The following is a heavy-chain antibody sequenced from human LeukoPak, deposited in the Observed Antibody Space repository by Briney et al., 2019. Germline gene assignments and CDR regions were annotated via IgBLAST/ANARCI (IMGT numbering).Heavy chain of an antibody. CDR3: ARDPGGYYMDV. D-gene: IGHD3-10*01. CDR1: GGSISSYY. J-gene: IGHJ6*03. V-gene: IGHV4-59*01. Sequence: PSETLSLTCTVSGGSISSYYWSWIRQPPGKGLEWIGYIYYSGSTNYNPSLKSRVTISVDTSKNQFSLKLSSVTAADTVVYYCARDPGGYYMDVWGKGTTVTVSS. CDR2: IYYSGST.